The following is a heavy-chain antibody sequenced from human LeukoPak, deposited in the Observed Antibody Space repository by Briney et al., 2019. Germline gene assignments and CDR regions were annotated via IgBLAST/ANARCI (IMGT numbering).Heavy chain of an antibody. CDR3: ARVDRYGDRGSN. Sequence: ASVKVSCKASGYTLTGYYMHWVRQAPGQGLEWIGWINPNSGGTNYAQKFQGRVTMTRDTSISTAYMELSRLRSDDTAVYYGARVDRYGDRGSNGGQEPLVTVSS. D-gene: IGHD4-17*01. J-gene: IGHJ4*02. CDR1: GYTLTGYY. V-gene: IGHV1-2*02. CDR2: INPNSGGT.